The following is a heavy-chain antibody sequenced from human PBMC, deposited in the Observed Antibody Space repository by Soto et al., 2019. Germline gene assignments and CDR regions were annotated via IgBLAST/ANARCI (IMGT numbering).Heavy chain of an antibody. CDR3: AKDLVGVAVADLYYYYYVMHV. D-gene: IGHD6-19*01. Sequence: VGSLRLSCTAPGFTFSNYAMSWVRQAPGKGLEWVSAITRTDSTYYADSVKGRFTISRDNSRNTLYLQMNSLGEEDAALYYCAKDLVGVAVADLYYYYYVMHVWGEGTTVTVST. CDR2: ITRTDST. CDR1: GFTFSNYA. V-gene: IGHV3-23*01. J-gene: IGHJ6*04.